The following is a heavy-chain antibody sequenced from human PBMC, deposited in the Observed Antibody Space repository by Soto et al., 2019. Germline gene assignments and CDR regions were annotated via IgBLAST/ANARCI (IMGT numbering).Heavy chain of an antibody. CDR1: GFRFSGFG. Sequence: QVQLVESGGGVVQPGRSLRLSCAASGFRFSGFGMHWVRQAPGKGLEWVAILRYDGSNIYYADSVKGRFNISRDNSQNTLYLQMDSLRVEDTAVYYCARAGVGATTSYGYCDYWGQGILVTVSS. V-gene: IGHV3-33*01. D-gene: IGHD1-26*01. CDR3: ARAGVGATTSYGYCDY. CDR2: LRYDGSNI. J-gene: IGHJ4*02.